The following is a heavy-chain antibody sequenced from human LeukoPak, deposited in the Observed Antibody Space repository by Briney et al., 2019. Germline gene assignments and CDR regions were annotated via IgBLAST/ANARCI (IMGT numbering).Heavy chain of an antibody. J-gene: IGHJ4*02. Sequence: GGSLRLSCVASGFSFNNYAMNWVRQAPGKGLEWVPLITGGSGSTFYADSVEGRFTISRDKSKNTLYLQMNSLRAEDTAVYYCAKGAYDYIEIAYFVYWGQGSLVTVSS. D-gene: IGHD5-12*01. CDR2: ITGGSGST. V-gene: IGHV3-23*01. CDR3: AKGAYDYIEIAYFVY. CDR1: GFSFNNYA.